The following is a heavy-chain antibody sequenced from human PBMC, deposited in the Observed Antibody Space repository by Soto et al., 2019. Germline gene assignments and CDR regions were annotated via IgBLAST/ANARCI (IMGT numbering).Heavy chain of an antibody. CDR3: ARRITHDALDI. CDR1: GYTFSSYG. V-gene: IGHV1-18*01. Sequence: ASVKVSCKASGYTFSSYGITWVRQAPGQGLEWMGWISPYNANTNYTERFQGRVTMTTDTSTNTAYMELRSLRSDDTAVYYCARRITHDALDIWGQGTMVTVSS. J-gene: IGHJ3*02. D-gene: IGHD3-16*01. CDR2: ISPYNANT.